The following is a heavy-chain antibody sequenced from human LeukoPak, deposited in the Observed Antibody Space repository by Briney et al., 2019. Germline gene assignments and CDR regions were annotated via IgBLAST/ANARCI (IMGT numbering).Heavy chain of an antibody. D-gene: IGHD3-10*01. CDR3: ARGWSPMVRGVSGRGHRFSELNY. CDR1: GGSFSGYY. CDR2: INHSGST. J-gene: IGHJ4*02. V-gene: IGHV4-34*01. Sequence: SETLSLTCAVYGGSFSGYYWSWIRQPPGKGLEWIGEINHSGSTNYNPSLKSRVTISVDTSKNQFSLKLSSVTAADTAVYYCARGWSPMVRGVSGRGHRFSELNYWGQGTLVTVSS.